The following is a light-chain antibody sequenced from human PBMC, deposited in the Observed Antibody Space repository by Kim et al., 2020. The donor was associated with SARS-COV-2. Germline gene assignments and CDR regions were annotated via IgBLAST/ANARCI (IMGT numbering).Light chain of an antibody. CDR1: QSVLYSSNNKNY. CDR3: QQYYSTLYT. CDR2: WAS. Sequence: STINCKSSQSVLYSSNNKNYLAWYQQKPGQPPQLLIYWASTRESGVPDRFSGSGSGTDFTLTISSLQAEDVAVYYCQQYYSTLYTFGQGTKLEI. J-gene: IGKJ2*01. V-gene: IGKV4-1*01.